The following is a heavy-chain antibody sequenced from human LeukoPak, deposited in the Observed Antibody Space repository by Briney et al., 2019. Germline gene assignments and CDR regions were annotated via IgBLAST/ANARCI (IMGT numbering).Heavy chain of an antibody. J-gene: IGHJ4*02. V-gene: IGHV3-48*01. CDR1: GFSFSTYW. Sequence: PGGSLRLSCAASGFSFSTYWMSWVRLAPGKGLEWVSYISSSSSTIYYADSVKGRFTMSRDNAKNSLYLQMNSLRAEDTAVYYCARAVGYCSSTSCYYLDYWGQGTLVTVSS. CDR2: ISSSSSTI. CDR3: ARAVGYCSSTSCYYLDY. D-gene: IGHD2-2*01.